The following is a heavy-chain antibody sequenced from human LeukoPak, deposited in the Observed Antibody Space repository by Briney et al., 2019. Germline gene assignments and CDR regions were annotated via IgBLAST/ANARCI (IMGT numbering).Heavy chain of an antibody. Sequence: GGSLRLSCAASGFTVSSNYMSWVRQAPGKGLEWVSVIYSGGSTYYADSVKGRFTISRDNSKNTLYLQMNSLRAEDTAVYYCTGHHQAYSRTYWGQGTLVTVSS. V-gene: IGHV3-53*01. J-gene: IGHJ4*02. CDR2: IYSGGST. CDR3: TGHHQAYSRTY. D-gene: IGHD4-11*01. CDR1: GFTVSSNY.